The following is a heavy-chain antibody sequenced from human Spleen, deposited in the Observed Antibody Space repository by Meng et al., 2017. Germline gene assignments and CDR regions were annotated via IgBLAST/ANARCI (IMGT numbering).Heavy chain of an antibody. CDR3: ARGSKHDY. Sequence: QVQMVQSGGGVVQPGRSLTLSCAASGFSFNRYGMHWVRQAPGKGLEWVAVISYDGSNKYYADSVKGRFTISRDNSKNTLYLQMNSLRAEDTAVYYCARGSKHDYWGQGTLVTVSS. J-gene: IGHJ4*02. V-gene: IGHV3-30*03. CDR2: ISYDGSNK. D-gene: IGHD3-10*01. CDR1: GFSFNRYG.